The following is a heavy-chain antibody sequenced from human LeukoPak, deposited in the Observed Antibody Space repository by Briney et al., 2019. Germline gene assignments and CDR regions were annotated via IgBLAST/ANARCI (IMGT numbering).Heavy chain of an antibody. Sequence: GGSLRLSCAASGFSFSSYWMSRVRQAPGKGLEWVANIKHDGGEKQYVDSVKGRFTISRDNAKNSLYLQMNSLRAEDTAVYYCARAVASNWFDPWGQGALVTVSS. CDR3: ARAVASNWFDP. J-gene: IGHJ5*02. D-gene: IGHD4-23*01. V-gene: IGHV3-7*04. CDR2: IKHDGGEK. CDR1: GFSFSSYW.